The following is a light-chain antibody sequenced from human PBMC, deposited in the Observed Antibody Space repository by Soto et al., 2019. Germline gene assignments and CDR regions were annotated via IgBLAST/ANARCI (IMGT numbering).Light chain of an antibody. J-gene: IGKJ1*01. V-gene: IGKV3-11*01. CDR3: QQRSNWPRT. CDR2: GAS. Sequence: EIVLTQSPGTLSLSPGERATLSCRASQSVGKSLAWYQQKPGQAPRLLIYGASTRATGIPDRFSGSGSGTDFTLTISSLEPEDFAVYYCQQRSNWPRTFGQGTKVDIK. CDR1: QSVGKS.